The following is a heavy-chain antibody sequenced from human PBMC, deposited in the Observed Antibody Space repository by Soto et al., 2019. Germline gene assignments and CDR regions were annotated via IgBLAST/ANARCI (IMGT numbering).Heavy chain of an antibody. J-gene: IGHJ6*02. CDR2: VYSTGTT. CDR1: GASISSSDFY. D-gene: IGHD2-15*01. V-gene: IGHV4-61*08. Sequence: PSETLSLTCAVSGASISSSDFYWTWIRQPPGKPLEWIGYVYSTGTTNYSPSLKSPVDMSVDTSENQFSLKVRSVTAADAAVYLCARVCKRVAPKDGKSAYFYAMDAWGQGTTVTVSS. CDR3: ARVCKRVAPKDGKSAYFYAMDA.